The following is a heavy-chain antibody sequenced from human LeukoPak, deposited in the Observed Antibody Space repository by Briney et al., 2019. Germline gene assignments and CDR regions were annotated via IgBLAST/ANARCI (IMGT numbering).Heavy chain of an antibody. CDR2: IYYSGST. D-gene: IGHD5-12*01. Sequence: SETLSLTCTVSGGSISSYYWSWIRQPPGKGLEWIGYIYYSGSTNYNPSLKSRVTISVDTSENQFSLKLSSVTAADTAVYYCARGGTWLRPLDYWGQGTLVTVSS. V-gene: IGHV4-59*01. CDR1: GGSISSYY. CDR3: ARGGTWLRPLDY. J-gene: IGHJ4*02.